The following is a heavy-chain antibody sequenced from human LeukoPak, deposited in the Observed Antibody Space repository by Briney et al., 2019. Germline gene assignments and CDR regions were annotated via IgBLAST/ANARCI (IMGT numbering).Heavy chain of an antibody. V-gene: IGHV3-23*01. CDR2: FSDNSGST. CDR1: GFTFRTFA. Sequence: GASLRLSCAASGFTFRTFAMSWVRQAPGKGLERVSGFSDNSGSTYYADTAKGRFTSAKDKYKDTLYLQMDGVRAEDAAIYYSAKVDTAGYSYCDYWVRGSVITVTS. D-gene: IGHD2-21*01. CDR3: AKVDTAGYSYCDY. J-gene: IGHJ4*02.